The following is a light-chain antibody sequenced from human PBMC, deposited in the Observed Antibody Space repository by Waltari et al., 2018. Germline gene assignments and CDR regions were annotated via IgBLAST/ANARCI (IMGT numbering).Light chain of an antibody. CDR3: QQYNSYSSWT. Sequence: DIQMTQSPSTLSDSVGDRVNITCRASQSISSWLAWYQQKPGKAPKLLIYKASSLESGVPSRFRGSGSGTEFTLTISSLQPDDFATYYCQQYNSYSSWTFGQGTKVEIK. V-gene: IGKV1-5*03. CDR1: QSISSW. J-gene: IGKJ1*01. CDR2: KAS.